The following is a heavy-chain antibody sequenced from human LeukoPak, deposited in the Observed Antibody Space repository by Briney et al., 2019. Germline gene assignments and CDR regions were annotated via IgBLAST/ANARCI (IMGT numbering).Heavy chain of an antibody. D-gene: IGHD3-16*01. V-gene: IGHV2-70*01. CDR3: KGVYERRGRVFDI. Sequence: QTLSLTCTFSGFSLSTSGMCVSWIRQPPGKALEWLALIDWDDDKYYSTSLKTRLTISKDTSKNQVVLTVTNMDPVDTATYYFKGVYERRGRVFDIWGQGKMVPVSS. J-gene: IGHJ3*02. CDR1: GFSLSTSGMC. CDR2: IDWDDDK.